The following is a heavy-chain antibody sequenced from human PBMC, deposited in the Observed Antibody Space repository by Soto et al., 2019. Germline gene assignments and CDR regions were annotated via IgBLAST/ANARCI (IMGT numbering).Heavy chain of an antibody. J-gene: IGHJ5*02. CDR2: IYYNGNT. CDR1: GGSISSGGYY. Sequence: SEPLSLTCTVSGGSISSGGYYWSWIRQHPGKGLEWIGSIYYNGNTYYNPSLKSRLTISPDTSKNHFSLKLSSVTAADTALYYCARSPSTSAKSWFDPWGQGTLVTVSS. V-gene: IGHV4-31*03. D-gene: IGHD6-6*01. CDR3: ARSPSTSAKSWFDP.